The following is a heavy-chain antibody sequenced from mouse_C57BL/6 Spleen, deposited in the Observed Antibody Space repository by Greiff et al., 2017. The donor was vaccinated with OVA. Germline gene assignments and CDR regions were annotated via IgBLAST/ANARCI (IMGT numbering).Heavy chain of an antibody. V-gene: IGHV3-6*01. Sequence: VQLKESGPGLVKPSQSLSLTCSVTGYSITSGYYWNWIRQFPGNKLEWMGYISYDGSNNYNPSLKNRISITRDTSKNQFFLKLNSVTTEDTATYYCASGVYQVFAYWGQGTLVTVSA. CDR3: ASGVYQVFAY. CDR1: GYSITSGYY. CDR2: ISYDGSN. J-gene: IGHJ3*01.